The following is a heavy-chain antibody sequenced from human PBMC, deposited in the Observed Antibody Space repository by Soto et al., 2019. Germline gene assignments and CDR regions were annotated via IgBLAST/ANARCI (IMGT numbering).Heavy chain of an antibody. J-gene: IGHJ6*02. Sequence: QVQLVESGGGVVQPGRSLRLSCAASGFTFSSYGMHWVRQAPGKGLEWVAVISYDGSNKYYADSVKGRFTISRDNSKNTLYRQMNSLRAEDTAVYYCAKEGSDYDILTGSGYYGMDVWGQGTTVTVSS. V-gene: IGHV3-30*18. CDR1: GFTFSSYG. CDR3: AKEGSDYDILTGSGYYGMDV. D-gene: IGHD3-9*01. CDR2: ISYDGSNK.